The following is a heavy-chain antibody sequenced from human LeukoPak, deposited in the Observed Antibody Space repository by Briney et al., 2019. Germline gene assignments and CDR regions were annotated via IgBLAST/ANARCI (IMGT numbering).Heavy chain of an antibody. CDR3: ARGYDFWSGTFDY. Sequence: SETLSLTCAVSGYSISSGYYWGWIRQPPGKGLEWIGSIYHSGSTYYNPSLKSRVTISVDTSKNQFSLKLSSVTAADTAVYYCARGYDFWSGTFDYWGQGTLVTVSS. V-gene: IGHV4-38-2*01. CDR2: IYHSGST. CDR1: GYSISSGYY. D-gene: IGHD3-3*01. J-gene: IGHJ4*02.